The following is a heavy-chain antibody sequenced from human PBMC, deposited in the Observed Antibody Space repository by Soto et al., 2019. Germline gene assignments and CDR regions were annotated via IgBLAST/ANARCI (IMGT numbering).Heavy chain of an antibody. CDR2: IIPIFGTA. V-gene: IGHV1-69*12. D-gene: IGHD2-15*01. CDR1: GGTFRSNA. Sequence: QVQLVQSGAKVKKPGSSVKVSCKASGGTFRSNAISWVRQAPGQWLEWMGGIIPIFGTANYAQKFQGRVTITADESTSTAYMEPSSLRSEDTAVYYCARYCSGGSYFHFDYWGQGTLVTVSS. J-gene: IGHJ4*02. CDR3: ARYCSGGSYFHFDY.